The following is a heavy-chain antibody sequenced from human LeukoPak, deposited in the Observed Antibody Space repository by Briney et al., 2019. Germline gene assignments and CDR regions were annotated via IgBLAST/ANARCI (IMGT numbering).Heavy chain of an antibody. CDR1: GYTFNGYY. J-gene: IGHJ4*02. Sequence: ASVKLSCKASGYTFNGYYMHWVRQAPGHRLEWMGWINPNSGGTTSAQKFQGRVTMTRDTSISTAFMALNRLTSDDTAVYYCARLTRDEGDYLGDYWGQGTLVTVSS. CDR3: ARLTRDEGDYLGDY. CDR2: INPNSGGT. D-gene: IGHD4-17*01. V-gene: IGHV1-2*02.